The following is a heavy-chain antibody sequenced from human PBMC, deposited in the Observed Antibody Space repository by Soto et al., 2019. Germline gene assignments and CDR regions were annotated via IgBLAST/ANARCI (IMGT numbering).Heavy chain of an antibody. V-gene: IGHV3-15*07. CDR1: GFTFSNAW. J-gene: IGHJ4*02. Sequence: EVQLVESGGGLVKPGGPLRLSCAASGFTFSNAWMNWVRQAPGKGLEWVGRIKSKTDGGTTDYAAPVKGRFTISRADSKNTLYLQMNSLQTEDTAVYYCTADLEYYDSSCYYYRFDYWGQGTLVTVPS. D-gene: IGHD3-22*01. CDR2: IKSKTDGGTT. CDR3: TADLEYYDSSCYYYRFDY.